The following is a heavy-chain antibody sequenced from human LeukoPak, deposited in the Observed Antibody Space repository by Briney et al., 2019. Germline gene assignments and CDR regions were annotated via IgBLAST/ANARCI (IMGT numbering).Heavy chain of an antibody. Sequence: SQTLSLTCAISGESVSSNNAAWSWIRQSPSRGLEWLERTYYRSKWYNEYAVSEKGRISISPDTSKNQFSLQLNSVTPEDTAVYYCARVGGMFAYGMDVWGRGTTVTVSS. V-gene: IGHV6-1*01. CDR2: TYYRSKWYN. D-gene: IGHD3-10*02. CDR1: GESVSSNNAA. J-gene: IGHJ6*02. CDR3: ARVGGMFAYGMDV.